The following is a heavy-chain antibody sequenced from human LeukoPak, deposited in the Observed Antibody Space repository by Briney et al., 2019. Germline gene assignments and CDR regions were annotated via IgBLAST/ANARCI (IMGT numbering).Heavy chain of an antibody. D-gene: IGHD4-17*01. CDR2: ISGSGGST. CDR1: GFTFSSYA. J-gene: IGHJ4*02. Sequence: PGGSLRLSCAASGFTFSSYAMSWVRQAPGKGLEWVSAISGSGGSTYYVDSVKGRFTISRDNSKNTLYLQMNGLRAEDTAVYYCARDYGDYYFDYWGQGTLVTVSS. CDR3: ARDYGDYYFDY. V-gene: IGHV3-23*01.